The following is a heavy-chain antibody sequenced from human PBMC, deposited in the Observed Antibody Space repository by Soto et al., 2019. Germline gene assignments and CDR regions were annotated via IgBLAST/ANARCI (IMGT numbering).Heavy chain of an antibody. J-gene: IGHJ5*01. D-gene: IGHD1-26*01. CDR1: GFRFRTRA. V-gene: IGHV3-23*01. CDR3: TTHEEGAPWAGGFDS. Sequence: GGSLRLSCAASGFRFRTRAMSWVRQAPGKGLEWVASIRPGGDSTYYADSVKGRFAVSRDNSNVTLYLQMDSLRVEDTAIYYCTTHEEGAPWAGGFDSWGQGTLVTVSS. CDR2: IRPGGDST.